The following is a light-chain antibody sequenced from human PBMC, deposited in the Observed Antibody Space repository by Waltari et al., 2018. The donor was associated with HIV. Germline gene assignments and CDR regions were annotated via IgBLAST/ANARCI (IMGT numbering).Light chain of an antibody. Sequence: SYELTQPPSVSVSPGQTARITCSGEALPNQFAYWYQQKPGQAPELVICKENERRSGVPQRFSGSSSGKTATLTISGVQAQDEADYHCQSADRRGSLGVFGGGTRLTVL. J-gene: IGLJ3*02. CDR2: KEN. CDR3: QSADRRGSLGV. CDR1: ALPNQF. V-gene: IGLV3-25*03.